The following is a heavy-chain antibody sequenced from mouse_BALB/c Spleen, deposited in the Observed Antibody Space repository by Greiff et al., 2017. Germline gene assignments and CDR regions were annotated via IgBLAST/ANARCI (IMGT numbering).Heavy chain of an antibody. CDR2: IWGDGST. CDR1: GFSLTGYG. D-gene: IGHD4-1*01. V-gene: IGHV2-6-7*01. Sequence: VMLVESGPGLVAPSQSLSITCTVSGFSLTGYGVNWVRQPPGKGLEWLGMIWGDGSTDYNSALKSRLSISKDNSKSQVFLKMNSLQTDDTARYYCAREGRMTGYYAMDYWGQGTSVTVSS. J-gene: IGHJ4*01. CDR3: AREGRMTGYYAMDY.